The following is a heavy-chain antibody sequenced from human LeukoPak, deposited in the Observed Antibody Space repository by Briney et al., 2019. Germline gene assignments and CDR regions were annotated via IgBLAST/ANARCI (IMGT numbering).Heavy chain of an antibody. CDR1: GASISSYY. CDR3: ARGLGYSYGTGADY. V-gene: IGHV4-59*01. CDR2: IYYSGST. Sequence: PSETLSLTCTVSGASISSYYWSWIRQPPGEGLEWLGYIYYSGSTNYNPSLKSRVTISVDTSKNQFSLKLSSVTAADTAVYYCARGLGYSYGTGADYWGQGTLVTVSS. D-gene: IGHD5-18*01. J-gene: IGHJ4*02.